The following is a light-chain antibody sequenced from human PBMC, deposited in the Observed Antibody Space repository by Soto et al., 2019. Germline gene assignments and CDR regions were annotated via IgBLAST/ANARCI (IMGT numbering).Light chain of an antibody. Sequence: VLTQSPGTLSLSPGERATLSCRAGQSVSSTYLAWYQQKPGQPPRLLIYGGSNRATGIPDRFSGSGSGTDFTLTIIRREPEDSAVYYCQQYDNSPMYTFGQGTKLEIK. J-gene: IGKJ2*01. CDR3: QQYDNSPMYT. CDR1: QSVSSTY. V-gene: IGKV3-20*01. CDR2: GGS.